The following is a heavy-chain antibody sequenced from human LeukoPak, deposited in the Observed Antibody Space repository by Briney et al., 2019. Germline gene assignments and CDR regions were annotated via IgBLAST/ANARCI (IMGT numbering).Heavy chain of an antibody. Sequence: GGSLRLSCAASGFTFSSYWMYWVRQAPGRGLVWVSRISSDGSSTIYADSVKGRFTISRDNAKNTLYLQMNSLRAEDTAVYYCARDWGGYGPTPHDYWGQGTLVTVSS. V-gene: IGHV3-74*01. CDR2: ISSDGSST. CDR1: GFTFSSYW. D-gene: IGHD3-16*01. J-gene: IGHJ4*02. CDR3: ARDWGGYGPTPHDY.